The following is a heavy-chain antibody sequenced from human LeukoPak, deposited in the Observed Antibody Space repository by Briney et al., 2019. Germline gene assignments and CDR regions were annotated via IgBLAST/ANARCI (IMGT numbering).Heavy chain of an antibody. CDR2: IRYDGSNK. V-gene: IGHV3-30*02. J-gene: IGHJ4*02. CDR1: GFTFSSYG. Sequence: SGGSLRLSCAASGFTFSSYGMHWVRQAPGKGLEWVAFIRYDGSNKYYADSVKGRFTISRDNSKNTLYLQMNSLRAEDTAVYYCARELLAAPGPFDYWGQGTLVTVSS. D-gene: IGHD6-6*01. CDR3: ARELLAAPGPFDY.